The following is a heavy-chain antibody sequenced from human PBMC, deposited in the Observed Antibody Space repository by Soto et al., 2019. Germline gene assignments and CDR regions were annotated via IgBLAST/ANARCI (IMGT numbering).Heavy chain of an antibody. CDR3: ARLHGYCISSSCHGHYAMDV. J-gene: IGHJ6*02. V-gene: IGHV4-34*01. Sequence: PSETLSLTCAVYGGSFSGYYWDWIRQPPGKGLEWIGEVNHGGTSNYNPSLKSRAIISVDTSKNQFSLKVTSVTAADTAVYYCARLHGYCISSSCHGHYAMDVWGQGTTVTVSS. CDR2: VNHGGTS. CDR1: GGSFSGYY. D-gene: IGHD2-2*01.